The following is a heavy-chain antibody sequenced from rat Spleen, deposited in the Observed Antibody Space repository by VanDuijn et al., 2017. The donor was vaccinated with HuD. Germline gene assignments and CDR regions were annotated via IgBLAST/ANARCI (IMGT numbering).Heavy chain of an antibody. CDR2: ISYSGST. CDR1: GYSITSNY. J-gene: IGHJ2*01. V-gene: IGHV3-1*01. D-gene: IGHD1-1*01. Sequence: EVQLQESGTALVKPSQSLSLTCPVTGYSITSNYWGWIRKFPGNKMEWIGRISYSGSTKYSPSLESRISITRDTSQNQFFLRLNSVTTEDAATYYCARSLYYYSGSLYYFDYWGQGVMVTVSS. CDR3: ARSLYYYSGSLYYFDY.